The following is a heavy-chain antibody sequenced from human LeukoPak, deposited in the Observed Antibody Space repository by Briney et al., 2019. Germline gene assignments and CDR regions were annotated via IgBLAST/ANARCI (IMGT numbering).Heavy chain of an antibody. CDR1: SGSISSYY. J-gene: IGHJ4*02. CDR2: IYTSGST. D-gene: IGHD3-22*01. Sequence: PSETLSLTCTVSSGSISSYYWSWIRQPAGKGLEWIGRIYTSGSTNYNPSLKSRVTMSVDTSKNQFSLKLSSVTAADTAVYYCARDSLQYYYDSSGYYYVSYFDYWGQGTLVTVSS. V-gene: IGHV4-4*07. CDR3: ARDSLQYYYDSSGYYYVSYFDY.